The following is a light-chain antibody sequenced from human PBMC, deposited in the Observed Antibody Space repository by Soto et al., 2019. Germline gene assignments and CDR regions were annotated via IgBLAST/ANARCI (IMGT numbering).Light chain of an antibody. V-gene: IGLV2-14*01. J-gene: IGLJ3*02. CDR3: SSYTTSNTQV. CDR1: SSDVGTYNY. CDR2: DVS. Sequence: QSALTQPASVSGSPGQSITISCTGTSSDVGTYNYVSWYQHRPGKAPKLMIYDVSYRPSGVSNRFSGSKSANTASLTISGLQAEDEADYYCSSYTTSNTQVFGGGTKLPVL.